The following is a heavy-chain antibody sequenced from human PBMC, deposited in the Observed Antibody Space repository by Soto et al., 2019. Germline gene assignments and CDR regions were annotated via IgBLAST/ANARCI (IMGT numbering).Heavy chain of an antibody. CDR1: GDSMSSSDYY. J-gene: IGHJ4*02. D-gene: IGHD6-19*01. CDR3: ARRTVNIRTFYSGLKTHCFDY. V-gene: IGHV4-39*01. Sequence: QLQLHELGPGLVKPSETLSLTCAVSGDSMSSSDYYWGWIRQPPGKGLEWIGSIYYSGSTYYNPSLQSRVAISVDTSKNQFSLKLKSVTAADTAIYYCARRTVNIRTFYSGLKTHCFDYWGQGAPVTVSS. CDR2: IYYSGST.